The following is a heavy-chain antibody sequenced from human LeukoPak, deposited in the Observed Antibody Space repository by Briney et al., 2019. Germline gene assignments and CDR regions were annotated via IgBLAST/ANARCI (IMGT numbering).Heavy chain of an antibody. CDR2: ISHDGSDK. D-gene: IGHD6-13*01. CDR3: ARDMGRAWYGPPDY. V-gene: IGHV3-30-3*01. CDR1: GFTFNKFA. J-gene: IGHJ4*02. Sequence: PGGSLRLSCAASGFTFNKFAMHWVRQAPGKGLEWVAVISHDGSDKYYADSVKGRFTISRDNSKITLYLQINSLRAEDTAVYFCARDMGRAWYGPPDYWGQGTLVAVSS.